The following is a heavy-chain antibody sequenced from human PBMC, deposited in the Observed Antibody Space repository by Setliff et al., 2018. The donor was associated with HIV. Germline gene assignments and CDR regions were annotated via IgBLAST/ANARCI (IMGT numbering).Heavy chain of an antibody. J-gene: IGHJ4*02. CDR1: GGSIRSSDYY. CDR3: ARNAGYSSSWYVY. Sequence: PSETLSLTCSVSGGSIRSSDYYWGWIRQTPGKGLEWTGTIHYSGGTSYNPSLKSRVTFSMEGSQNQFSLKVRSVTAADSAIYYCARNAGYSSSWYVYWGQGVLGTVSS. CDR2: IHYSGGT. V-gene: IGHV4-39*07. D-gene: IGHD6-13*01.